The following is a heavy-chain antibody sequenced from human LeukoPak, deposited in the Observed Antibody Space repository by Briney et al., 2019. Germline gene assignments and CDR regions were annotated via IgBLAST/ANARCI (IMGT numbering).Heavy chain of an antibody. D-gene: IGHD3-10*01. CDR2: MNPDNGGT. CDR1: GYTFTTYH. CDR3: ARDLMVRGIISPFFDS. V-gene: IGHV1-2*02. Sequence: ASVKVSCKASGYTFTTYHMHWVRQAPGQGLEWMGWMNPDNGGTKYAQNFQGRVTMTRGTSINTAYMELGSLRSDDTAVYFCARDLMVRGIISPFFDSWGQGTLVTVSS. J-gene: IGHJ4*02.